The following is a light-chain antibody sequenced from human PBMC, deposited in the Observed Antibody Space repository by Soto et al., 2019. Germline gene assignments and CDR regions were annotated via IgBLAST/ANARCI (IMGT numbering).Light chain of an antibody. CDR3: QQYYTTPVT. CDR2: WAS. Sequence: DIVMTQSPDSLSVSLGERATINCKSSQTVLYSSNYLAWYQQKPGQPPKLLIYWASTRESGVPDRFSGSGSGTDFTLTIGSLQAEDVAVYYCQQYYTTPVTFGQGTKVEIK. J-gene: IGKJ1*01. V-gene: IGKV4-1*01. CDR1: QTVLYSSNY.